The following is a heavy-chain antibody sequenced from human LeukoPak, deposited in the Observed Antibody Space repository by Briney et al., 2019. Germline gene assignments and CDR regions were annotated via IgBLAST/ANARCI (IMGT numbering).Heavy chain of an antibody. CDR3: ARSQVRYSGSQDAFDI. J-gene: IGHJ3*02. V-gene: IGHV3-30-3*01. CDR2: ISYDGSNK. CDR1: GFTFSSYA. Sequence: PGGSLRLSCAASGFTFSSYAMHWVRQAPGKGLEWVAVISYDGSNKYYADSVKGRFTISRDNSKNTLYLQMNSLRAEDTAVYYCARSQVRYSGSQDAFDIWGQGTMVTVSS. D-gene: IGHD1-26*01.